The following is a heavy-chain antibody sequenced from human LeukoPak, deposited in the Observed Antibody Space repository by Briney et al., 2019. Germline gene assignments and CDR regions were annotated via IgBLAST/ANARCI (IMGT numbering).Heavy chain of an antibody. CDR2: IYHSGNT. CDR3: ARAGYCSGVSCYSAVPGKY. CDR1: GYPITSGYY. D-gene: IGHD2-15*01. V-gene: IGHV4-38-2*02. Sequence: SETLSLTCTVSGYPITSGYYWAWIRQSPGKGLEWIGSIYHSGNTYYNPSLKSRVIILVDTSKNQFSLQLGSVTPTDTAVYYCARAGYCSGVSCYSAVPGKYWGQGALVTVSS. J-gene: IGHJ4*02.